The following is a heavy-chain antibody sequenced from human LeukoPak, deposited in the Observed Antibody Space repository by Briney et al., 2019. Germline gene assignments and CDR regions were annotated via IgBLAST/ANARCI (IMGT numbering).Heavy chain of an antibody. CDR1: GGSISSDY. D-gene: IGHD3-22*01. V-gene: IGHV4-4*07. Sequence: SETLSLTCTVSGGSISSDYWSWIRQPAGKGLEWIGRVYASGSTNYNPSLKSRVTMSVDTSKNQFSLKLSSVTAADTAVYYCARSKVEGYYDSSGYYVAEYFQHWGQGTLVTVSS. CDR2: VYASGST. J-gene: IGHJ1*01. CDR3: ARSKVEGYYDSSGYYVAEYFQH.